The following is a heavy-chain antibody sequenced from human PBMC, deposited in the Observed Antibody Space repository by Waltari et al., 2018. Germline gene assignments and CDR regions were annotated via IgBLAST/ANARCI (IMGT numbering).Heavy chain of an antibody. CDR2: IYSGGST. V-gene: IGHV3-53*01. CDR1: GFTVSSNY. J-gene: IGHJ4*02. Sequence: EVQLVESGGGLIQPGGSLRLSCAASGFTVSSNYMSWVRQAPGKGLELVSVIYSGGSTYSADSVKGRFTISRDNSKNTLYLQMNSLRAEDTAVYYCARVSGYYDSSGYSYYFDYWGQGTLVTVSS. D-gene: IGHD3-22*01. CDR3: ARVSGYYDSSGYSYYFDY.